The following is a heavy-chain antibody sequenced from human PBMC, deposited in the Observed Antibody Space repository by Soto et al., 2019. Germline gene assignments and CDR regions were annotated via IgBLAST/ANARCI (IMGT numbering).Heavy chain of an antibody. CDR1: GGTFSSYT. D-gene: IGHD3-10*01. J-gene: IGHJ4*02. CDR3: ARDKSEWYYYGSGSPMGH. V-gene: IGHV1-69*04. Sequence: GASVKVSCKASGGTFSSYTISWVRQAPGQGLEWMGRIIPILGIANYAQKFQGRVTITADKSTSTAYMELSSLRSEDTAVYYCARDKSEWYYYGSGSPMGHWGQGTLVTVSS. CDR2: IIPILGIA.